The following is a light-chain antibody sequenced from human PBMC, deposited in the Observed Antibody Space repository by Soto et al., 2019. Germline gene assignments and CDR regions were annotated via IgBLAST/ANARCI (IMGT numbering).Light chain of an antibody. CDR2: NSN. CDR3: AAWDDSLTGPV. J-gene: IGLJ1*01. V-gene: IGLV1-44*01. Sequence: QSVLTQPPSASGTPGQRVTISCSGSRSDIGSNFVNWYQHLPGTAPKLLIYNSNQRPSGVPDRFSGSKSGTSASLAISGLQSEDEADYYCAAWDDSLTGPVFGTGTKLTVL. CDR1: RSDIGSNF.